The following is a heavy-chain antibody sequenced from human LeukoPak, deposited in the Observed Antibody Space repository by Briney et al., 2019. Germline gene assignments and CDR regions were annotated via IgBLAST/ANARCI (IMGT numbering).Heavy chain of an antibody. D-gene: IGHD3-22*01. CDR1: GGSISSSSYY. CDR2: IYYSGST. J-gene: IGHJ4*02. V-gene: IGHV4-39*01. Sequence: KSSETLSLTCTVSGGSISSSSYYWGWIRQPPGKGLEWIGSIYYSGSTYYNPSLKSRATISVDTSKNQFSLKLSSVTAADTAVYYCARRGTDYYDSSGYYHDFDYWGQGTLVTVSS. CDR3: ARRGTDYYDSSGYYHDFDY.